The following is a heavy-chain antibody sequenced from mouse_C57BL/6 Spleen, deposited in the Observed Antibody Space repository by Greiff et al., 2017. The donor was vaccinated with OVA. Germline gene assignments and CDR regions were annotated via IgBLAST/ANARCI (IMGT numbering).Heavy chain of an antibody. V-gene: IGHV1-26*01. J-gene: IGHJ2*01. CDR1: GYTFTDYY. D-gene: IGHD2-3*01. CDR2: INPNNGGT. CDR3: ARDYDGYLYYFDY. Sequence: VQLQQSGPELVKPGASVKISCKASGYTFTDYYMNWVKQSHGKSLEWIGDINPNNGGTSYNQKFKGKATLTVDKSSSTAYMELRSLTSEDSAVYYCARDYDGYLYYFDYWGQGTTLTASS.